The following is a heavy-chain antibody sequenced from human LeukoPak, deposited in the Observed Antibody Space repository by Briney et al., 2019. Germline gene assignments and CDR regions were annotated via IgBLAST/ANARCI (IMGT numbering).Heavy chain of an antibody. Sequence: GSLRLSCAASGFTFSSYEMNWVREAPGRGLEWVSYISSSGSTIYYADSVKGRFTISRDNAKNSLYLQMNSLRAEDTAVYYCAELGITMIGGVWGKGTTVTISS. CDR3: AELGITMIGGV. CDR2: ISSSGSTI. V-gene: IGHV3-48*03. D-gene: IGHD3-10*02. J-gene: IGHJ6*04. CDR1: GFTFSSYE.